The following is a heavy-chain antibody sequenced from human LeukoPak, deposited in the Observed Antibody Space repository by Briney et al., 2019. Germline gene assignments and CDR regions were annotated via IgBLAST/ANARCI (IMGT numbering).Heavy chain of an antibody. D-gene: IGHD3-3*01. V-gene: IGHV4-4*07. CDR1: GGSISSYY. CDR3: ARDNYDFWSGTYTGRDY. CDR2: IYTSGST. Sequence: SETLSLTCTVSGGSISSYYWSWIRQPAGKGLEWIGRIYTSGSTNYNPSLKSRVIMSVDTSKNQFSLKLSSVTAADTAVYYCARDNYDFWSGTYTGRDYWGQGTLVTVSS. J-gene: IGHJ4*02.